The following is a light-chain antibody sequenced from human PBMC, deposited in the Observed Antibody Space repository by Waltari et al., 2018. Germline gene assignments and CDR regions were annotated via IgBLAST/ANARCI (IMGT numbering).Light chain of an antibody. J-gene: IGKJ3*01. Sequence: IQMTQSPSSLSASVGDRVTITCRASQTITTYLNWYLQKPGKAPELLIYGASTLQSGAPSRFSGSGSGTDFTLTISSLQPEDFATYYCQQSFNTPFAFGPGTKLDIK. CDR3: QQSFNTPFA. CDR1: QTITTY. CDR2: GAS. V-gene: IGKV1-39*01.